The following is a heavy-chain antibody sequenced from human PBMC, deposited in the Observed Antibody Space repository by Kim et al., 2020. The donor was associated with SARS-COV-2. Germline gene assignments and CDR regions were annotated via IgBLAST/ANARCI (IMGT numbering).Heavy chain of an antibody. D-gene: IGHD2-15*01. CDR3: ARGLGHCSGGSCSVTFDY. J-gene: IGHJ4*02. V-gene: IGHV3-13*01. Sequence: GGSLRLSCAASGFTFSSYDMHWVRQATGKGLEWVSTIGTAGDTYYPDSAKGRFTISRENAKNSLYLQINSLRAGDTAVYYCARGLGHCSGGSCSVTFDYWGQGTLVTVSS. CDR2: IGTAGDT. CDR1: GFTFSSYD.